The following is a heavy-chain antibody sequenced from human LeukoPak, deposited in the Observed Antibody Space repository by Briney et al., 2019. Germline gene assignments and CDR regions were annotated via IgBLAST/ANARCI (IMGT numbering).Heavy chain of an antibody. V-gene: IGHV4-39*07. D-gene: IGHD3-16*01. CDR1: GGSISSAGYY. Sequence: SETLSLTCTVSGGSISSAGYYWNWIRQPPGKGLEWIGSIYYSGNTYYNPSLKSRVTISADTSKNQFFLKLTSVTAADTAVYYCARGMITEEFDYWGQGMLVTVSS. CDR2: IYYSGNT. J-gene: IGHJ4*02. CDR3: ARGMITEEFDY.